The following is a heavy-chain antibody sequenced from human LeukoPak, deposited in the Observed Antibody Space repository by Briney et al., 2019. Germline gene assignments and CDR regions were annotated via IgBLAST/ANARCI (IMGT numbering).Heavy chain of an antibody. J-gene: IGHJ4*02. D-gene: IGHD3-22*01. CDR3: ASSYYYDSSGPFDY. CDR1: GFTFNTYG. V-gene: IGHV3-30*02. Sequence: PGGSLRLSCSASGFTFNTYGMHWVRQAPGKGLEWVAFIRYDGSDKYYADSVKGRFTISRDNSKNTLYLQMNSLRAEDTAVYYCASSYYYDSSGPFDYWGQGTLVTVSS. CDR2: IRYDGSDK.